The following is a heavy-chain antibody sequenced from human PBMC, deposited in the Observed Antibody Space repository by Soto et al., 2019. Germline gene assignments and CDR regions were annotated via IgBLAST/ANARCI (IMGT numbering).Heavy chain of an antibody. CDR3: ARVRASIYYDSSGYYEGWFDP. Sequence: ASVKVSCKASGYTFTSYGISWARQAPGQGLEWMGWISAYNGNTNYAQKLQGRVTMTTDTSTSTAYMELRSLRSDDTAVYYCARVRASIYYDSSGYYEGWFDPWGQGXLVTVYS. D-gene: IGHD3-22*01. CDR2: ISAYNGNT. CDR1: GYTFTSYG. J-gene: IGHJ5*02. V-gene: IGHV1-18*01.